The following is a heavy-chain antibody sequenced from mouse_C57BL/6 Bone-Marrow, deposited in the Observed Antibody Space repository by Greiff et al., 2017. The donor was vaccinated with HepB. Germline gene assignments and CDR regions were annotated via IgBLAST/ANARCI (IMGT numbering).Heavy chain of an antibody. CDR1: GYTFTDYN. D-gene: IGHD2-4*01. CDR3: ARSEVYYDYDGDWYFDV. V-gene: IGHV1-18*01. J-gene: IGHJ1*03. Sequence: VQLKESGPELVKPGASVKIPCKASGYTFTDYNMDWVKQSHGKSLEWIGDINPNNGGTIYNQKFKGKATLTVDKSSSTAYMELRSLTSEDTAVYYCARSEVYYDYDGDWYFDVWGTGTTVTVSS. CDR2: INPNNGGT.